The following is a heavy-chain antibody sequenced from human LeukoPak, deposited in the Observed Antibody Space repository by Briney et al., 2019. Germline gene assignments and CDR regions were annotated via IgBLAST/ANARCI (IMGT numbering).Heavy chain of an antibody. D-gene: IGHD1-26*01. J-gene: IGHJ4*02. CDR1: GFVFSSYW. CDR3: ATGASSSSFAY. CDR2: IYTDGSYT. V-gene: IGHV3-74*01. Sequence: GGSLRLSCAASGFVFSSYWMHWVRQVPGRGLVWVSRIYTDGSYTNYADSVKGRFTISRDNAKNTLSLHMNSLRAEDMGVYYCATGASSSSFAYWGQGTLVTVSS.